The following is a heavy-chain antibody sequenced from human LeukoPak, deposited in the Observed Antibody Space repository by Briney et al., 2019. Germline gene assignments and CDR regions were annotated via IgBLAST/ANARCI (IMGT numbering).Heavy chain of an antibody. Sequence: SVKVSCKASGGTFSSYAISWVRQAPGQGLEWMGRIIPILGIADYAQKFQGRVTITADKSTSTAYMELSSLRSEDTAVYYCARDRLAYCGGDCIPGAFDIWGQGTMVTVSS. CDR1: GGTFSSYA. V-gene: IGHV1-69*04. CDR3: ARDRLAYCGGDCIPGAFDI. CDR2: IIPILGIA. D-gene: IGHD2-21*02. J-gene: IGHJ3*02.